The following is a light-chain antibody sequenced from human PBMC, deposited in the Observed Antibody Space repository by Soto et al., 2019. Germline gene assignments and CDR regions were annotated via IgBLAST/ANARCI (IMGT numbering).Light chain of an antibody. CDR2: GAS. V-gene: IGKV3-20*01. CDR3: QHYYGTSPIS. J-gene: IGKJ5*01. CDR1: QSVSSR. Sequence: VLTPSPGTLSLSPVERATLSCRASQSVSSRLAWYQHKSGQAPRLLISGASRRATGIPDRFSGSGSGTDFTLTISRLEPEDFALYYCQHYYGTSPISFGQGTRLEIK.